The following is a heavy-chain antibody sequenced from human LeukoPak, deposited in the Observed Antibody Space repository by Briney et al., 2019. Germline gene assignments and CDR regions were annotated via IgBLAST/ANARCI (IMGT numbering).Heavy chain of an antibody. CDR2: ISSGSNYI. V-gene: IGHV3-21*01. CDR1: GFTFSSYT. D-gene: IGHD2-15*01. Sequence: GGSLRLSCAASGFTFSSYTMNWVRQAPGKGLEWVSSISSGSNYIYYADSMKGRFTISRDNAKDSLYLQMNSLRAEDTAVYYCARTYCSGGSCHFDYWGQGTLVTVSS. J-gene: IGHJ4*02. CDR3: ARTYCSGGSCHFDY.